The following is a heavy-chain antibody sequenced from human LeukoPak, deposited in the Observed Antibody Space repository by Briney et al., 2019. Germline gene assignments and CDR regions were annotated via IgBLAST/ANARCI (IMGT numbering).Heavy chain of an antibody. V-gene: IGHV4-59*01. J-gene: IGHJ3*02. CDR2: IYYSGST. CDR3: ARVRGPSGYWNAFDI. D-gene: IGHD5-12*01. Sequence: PSETLSLTCTVSGGSISSYYWSWIRQPPGKGLAWIGYIYYSGSTNYNPSLKSRVTISVDTSKNQFSLKLSSVTAADTAVYYCARVRGPSGYWNAFDIWGQGTMVTVSS. CDR1: GGSISSYY.